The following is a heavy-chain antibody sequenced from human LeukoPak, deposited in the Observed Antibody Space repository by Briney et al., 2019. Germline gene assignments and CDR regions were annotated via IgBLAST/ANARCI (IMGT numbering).Heavy chain of an antibody. J-gene: IGHJ5*02. CDR1: GFTFSIYC. V-gene: IGHV3-74*01. CDR2: INSDGSST. Sequence: GGSLRLSCAASGFTFSIYCMHWVRQAPGRGRVWVSRINSDGSSTSYADSVKGRFTISRDNAKNTLHLQMNGLKAGDTAVYYCARVPSRFDPWGQGTLVTVSS. CDR3: ARVPSRFDP.